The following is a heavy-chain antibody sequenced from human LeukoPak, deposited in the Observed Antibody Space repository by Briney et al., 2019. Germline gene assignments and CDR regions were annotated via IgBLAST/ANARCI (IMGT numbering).Heavy chain of an antibody. CDR3: AQSSRFRGWMIDY. J-gene: IGHJ4*02. Sequence: GGSLRLSCAASGFTFSSHEMNWVRQAPGKGLEWVSYISSSGSTIYYADSVKGRFTISRDNAKNSLYLQMNSLRAEDTAVYYCAQSSRFRGWMIDYWGQGTLVTVSS. CDR1: GFTFSSHE. D-gene: IGHD3-22*01. V-gene: IGHV3-48*03. CDR2: ISSSGSTI.